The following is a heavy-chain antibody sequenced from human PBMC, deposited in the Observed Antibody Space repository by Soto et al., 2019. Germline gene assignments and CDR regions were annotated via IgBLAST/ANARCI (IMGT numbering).Heavy chain of an antibody. Sequence: GESLKISCTGVGYSFTSYWIGWVRQMPGKGLEWMGIIYPGDSDTRYSPSFQGQVTISADKSISTVYLQWSSLKASDTAMYYCARGYCTTNICDPWFDPWGQGALVTVS. V-gene: IGHV5-51*01. CDR2: IYPGDSDT. D-gene: IGHD2-8*01. CDR3: ARGYCTTNICDPWFDP. J-gene: IGHJ5*02. CDR1: GYSFTSYW.